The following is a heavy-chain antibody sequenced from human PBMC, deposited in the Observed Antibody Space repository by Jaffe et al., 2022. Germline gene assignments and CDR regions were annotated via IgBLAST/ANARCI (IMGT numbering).Heavy chain of an antibody. CDR2: IYHSGST. V-gene: IGHV4-38-2*01. D-gene: IGHD6-13*01. Sequence: QVQLQESGPGLVKPSETLSLTCAVSGYSISSSCYWGWIRQPPGKGLEWIGCIYHSGSTYYNPSLKSRVTISVDTSKNQFSLRLSSVTAADTAVYYCARLDSSWFFDYWGQGTLVTVSS. J-gene: IGHJ4*02. CDR3: ARLDSSWFFDY. CDR1: GYSISSSCY.